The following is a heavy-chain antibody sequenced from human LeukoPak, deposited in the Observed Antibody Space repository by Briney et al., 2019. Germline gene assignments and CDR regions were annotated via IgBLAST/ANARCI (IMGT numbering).Heavy chain of an antibody. CDR3: ARAGRDYSTSSLDY. J-gene: IGHJ4*02. CDR1: GASMSRYY. D-gene: IGHD6-6*01. Sequence: SETLSLTCTVSGASMSRYYWSWIRQPPGKGLEWIGHIYYSGSTNYNPSLKNRVSISVDTSRTQFSLKLSSVTAADTAVYYCARAGRDYSTSSLDYWGQGTLVTVSS. CDR2: IYYSGST. V-gene: IGHV4-59*01.